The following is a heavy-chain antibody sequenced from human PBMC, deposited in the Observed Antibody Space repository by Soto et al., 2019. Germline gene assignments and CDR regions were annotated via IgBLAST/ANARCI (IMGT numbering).Heavy chain of an antibody. CDR2: IYHSGST. V-gene: IGHV4-30-2*01. D-gene: IGHD6-13*01. Sequence: SETLSLTCTVSGGSISSGGYSWSWIRQPPGKGLEWIGYIYHSGSTYYNPSLKSRVTISIDTSKNQFSLQLSSVTAADTAVYYCARHVSSIPRRFFDYWGQGALVTVSS. CDR3: ARHVSSIPRRFFDY. CDR1: GGSISSGGYS. J-gene: IGHJ4*02.